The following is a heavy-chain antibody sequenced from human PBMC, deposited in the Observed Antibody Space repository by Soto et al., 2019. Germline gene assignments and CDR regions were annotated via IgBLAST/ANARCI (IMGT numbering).Heavy chain of an antibody. CDR1: GGSISSGGYY. Sequence: SETLSLTCTVSGGSISSGGYYWSWIRQHPGKGLEWIGYIYYSGSTYYNPSLKSRVTISVDTSKNQFSLKLSSVTAADTAVYYCARDPEGYFDYWGQGTMVTVYS. J-gene: IGHJ4*02. CDR2: IYYSGST. V-gene: IGHV4-31*03. CDR3: ARDPEGYFDY.